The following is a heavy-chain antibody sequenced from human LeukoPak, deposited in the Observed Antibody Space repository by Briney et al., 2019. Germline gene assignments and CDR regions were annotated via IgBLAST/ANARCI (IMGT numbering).Heavy chain of an antibody. Sequence: ASVKVSCKASGYTFTSYDINWVRQATGQGLEWMGWMNPNSGNTGYAQKFQGRVTMTRNTSISTAYMELSSLRSEDTAVYYCARDRHCSSTSCPSWYWFDPWGQGTLVTVSS. CDR3: ARDRHCSSTSCPSWYWFDP. CDR2: MNPNSGNT. J-gene: IGHJ5*02. D-gene: IGHD2-2*01. V-gene: IGHV1-8*01. CDR1: GYTFTSYD.